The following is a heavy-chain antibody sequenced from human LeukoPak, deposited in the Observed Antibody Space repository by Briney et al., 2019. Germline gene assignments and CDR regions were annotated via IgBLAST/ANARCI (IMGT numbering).Heavy chain of an antibody. V-gene: IGHV4-34*01. J-gene: IGHJ4*02. CDR3: ARSYDSSGYYAPFDY. CDR2: INHSGST. D-gene: IGHD3-22*01. Sequence: INHSGSTNYNPSLKSRVTISVDTSKNQFSLKLSSVTAADTAVYYCARSYDSSGYYAPFDYWGQGTLVTVSS.